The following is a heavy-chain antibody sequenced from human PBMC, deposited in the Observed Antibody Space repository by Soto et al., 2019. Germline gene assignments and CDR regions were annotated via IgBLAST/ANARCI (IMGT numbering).Heavy chain of an antibody. CDR2: ISSSSSDT. J-gene: IGHJ4*02. CDR1: GFPFSDYY. CDR3: ARRRPTGYYNY. D-gene: IGHD3-9*01. Sequence: QVQLVESGGDLVKPGGSLRLSCAASGFPFSDYYMSWIRQAPGKGLEWVSSISSSSSDTNYAQSAKGRFTISRDNAKNSPHLQMNSLSAEDTAVYYCARRRPTGYYNYWGQGTLVTVSA. V-gene: IGHV3-11*05.